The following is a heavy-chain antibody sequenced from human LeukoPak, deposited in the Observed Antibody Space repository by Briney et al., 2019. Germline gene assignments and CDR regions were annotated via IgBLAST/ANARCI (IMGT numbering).Heavy chain of an antibody. CDR1: GFTFSSYA. CDR3: ARGQGIAAFDY. V-gene: IGHV3-23*01. Sequence: GGSLRVSCAASGFTFSSYAMSWVRQAPGKGLEWVSSISGSGVSTYYADSVKGRFTISSDNSKNTLFLQMNSLRAEDTAVYYCARGQGIAAFDYWGQGTLVTVSS. CDR2: ISGSGVST. D-gene: IGHD6-25*01. J-gene: IGHJ4*02.